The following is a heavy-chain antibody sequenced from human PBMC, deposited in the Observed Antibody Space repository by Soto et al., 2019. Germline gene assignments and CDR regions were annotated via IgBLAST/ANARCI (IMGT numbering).Heavy chain of an antibody. CDR2: IDHDGPT. CDR1: GFTFSNYW. CDR3: VRDSHGDY. Sequence: EVQLVESGGGLVQPGGSLRLSCAGSGFTFSNYWMHCVRQAPGKGLEWVSRIDHDGPTDYADSVRGRFTISRDNAENTLYLQMNSLRPEDTAVYYCVRDSHGDYWGQGTLVTVSS. V-gene: IGHV3-74*01. J-gene: IGHJ4*02.